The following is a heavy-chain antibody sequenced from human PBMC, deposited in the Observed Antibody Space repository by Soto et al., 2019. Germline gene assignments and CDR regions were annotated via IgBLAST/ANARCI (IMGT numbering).Heavy chain of an antibody. CDR3: ASYTVNNSGYYDY. Sequence: SETLSLTCSVSGTSISSGDHYWSWIRQPPGRGLEWIGYIYYTGSTYPSPPLKSRLTITVDTSTNQFSLKLTSAAAADTAVYYCASYTVNNSGYYDYWGQGTLVTVSS. J-gene: IGHJ4*02. D-gene: IGHD6-19*01. CDR1: GTSISSGDHY. CDR2: IYYTGST. V-gene: IGHV4-30-4*01.